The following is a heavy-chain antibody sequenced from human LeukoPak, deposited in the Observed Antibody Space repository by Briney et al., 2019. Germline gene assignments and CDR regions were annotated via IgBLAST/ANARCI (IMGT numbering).Heavy chain of an antibody. D-gene: IGHD5-18*01. J-gene: IGHJ5*02. CDR3: AKACLSGYSYGCFSS. CDR1: GFNFNNYG. V-gene: IGHV3-33*06. Sequence: PGRSLRLSCAASGFNFNNYGMHWVRQAPGKGLEWVAVVWYDVNNKYYADSVKGRFTISRDNSKNTLYLQMNSLRVEDTAVYYCAKACLSGYSYGCFSSWGQGTLVTVSS. CDR2: VWYDVNNK.